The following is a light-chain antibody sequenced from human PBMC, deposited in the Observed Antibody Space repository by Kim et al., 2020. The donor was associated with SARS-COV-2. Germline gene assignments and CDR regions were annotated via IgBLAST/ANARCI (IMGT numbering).Light chain of an antibody. Sequence: SPGESATLSCRASQSVGSNLAWYQQKPGQAPRLLIYGASTRATGIPARFSGSGSGTDFTLTISSLQSEDFAVYYCQQYNNWPPWTFGQGTKVE. J-gene: IGKJ1*01. CDR3: QQYNNWPPWT. CDR2: GAS. V-gene: IGKV3D-15*01. CDR1: QSVGSN.